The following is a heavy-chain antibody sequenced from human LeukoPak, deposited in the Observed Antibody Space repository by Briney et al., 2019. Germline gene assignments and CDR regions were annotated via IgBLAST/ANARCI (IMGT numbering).Heavy chain of an antibody. J-gene: IGHJ4*02. CDR2: ISNNGGST. CDR3: ARTTIAAREADY. Sequence: GGSLRLSCAASGFTFSRYSMHWVRQAPGKELEYVSAISNNGGSTFYADSVNGRFTISRDNSKNTLYLQMGSLRTEDMAVYYCARTTIAAREADYWGQGTLVTVSS. CDR1: GFTFSRYS. V-gene: IGHV3-64*02. D-gene: IGHD6-6*01.